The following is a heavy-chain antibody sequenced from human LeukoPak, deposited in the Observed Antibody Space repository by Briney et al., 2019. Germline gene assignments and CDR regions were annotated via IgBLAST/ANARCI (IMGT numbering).Heavy chain of an antibody. Sequence: GSLRLSCAASGFTVSSNYMSWIRQPPGKRLEWTGSIYHSGSTYYNPSLKSRVTISVDTSKNQFALKLNSVTAADTAVYYCARDVSGNSYGRTEFDSWGQGTXVTVXS. J-gene: IGHJ4*02. D-gene: IGHD5-18*01. CDR3: ARDVSGNSYGRTEFDS. CDR2: IYHSGST. V-gene: IGHV4-38-2*01. CDR1: GFTVSSNY.